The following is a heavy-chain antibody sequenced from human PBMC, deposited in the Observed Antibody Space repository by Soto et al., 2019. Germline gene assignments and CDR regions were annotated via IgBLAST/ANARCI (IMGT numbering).Heavy chain of an antibody. J-gene: IGHJ6*02. CDR3: AGDGQGVAPDGLDV. Sequence: QVQLVESGGGVAQPGRSLRLSCTVSGFTFSGHAMHWVRQAPGKGLEWVTQIWYDGSNKYYAESVKGRFTISRDKSKNTLYLQMDSPRGEDTGVYYCAGDGQGVAPDGLDVWGQGTSVTVSS. CDR1: GFTFSGHA. V-gene: IGHV3-33*01. CDR2: IWYDGSNK. D-gene: IGHD3-16*01.